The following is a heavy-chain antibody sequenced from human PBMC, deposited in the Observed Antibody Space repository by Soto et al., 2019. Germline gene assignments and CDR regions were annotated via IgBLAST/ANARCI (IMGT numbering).Heavy chain of an antibody. CDR2: IDPSDSYT. Sequence: GESLKISCKGSGYSFTSYWISWVRQMPGKGLEWMGRIDPSDSYTNYSPSFQGHVTISAAKSISTASLQWSSLRASDTAMYYCARQIYDSDTGPNFQYYFDSWGQGTTVTVSS. D-gene: IGHD3-22*01. CDR1: GYSFTSYW. CDR3: ARQIYDSDTGPNFQYYFDS. J-gene: IGHJ4*02. V-gene: IGHV5-10-1*01.